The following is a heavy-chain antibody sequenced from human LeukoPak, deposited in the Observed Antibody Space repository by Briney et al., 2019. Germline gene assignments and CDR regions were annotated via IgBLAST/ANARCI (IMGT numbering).Heavy chain of an antibody. V-gene: IGHV3-21*01. D-gene: IGHD2-2*01. CDR1: GFTFSSYS. Sequence: GGSLRLSCAASGFTFSSYSMNWVRQAPGKGLEWVSSISSSSSYIYYADSVKGRFTISRDNAKNSLYLQMNSLRAEDTAVYYCARPALAVQLPSLIDYWGQGTLVTVSS. CDR2: ISSSSSYI. J-gene: IGHJ4*02. CDR3: ARPALAVQLPSLIDY.